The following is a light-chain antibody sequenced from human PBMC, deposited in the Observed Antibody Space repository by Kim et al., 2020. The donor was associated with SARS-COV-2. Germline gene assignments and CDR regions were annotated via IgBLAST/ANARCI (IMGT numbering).Light chain of an antibody. Sequence: DIVMTQSPDSLAVSLGERATINCRSSRSISSISSNVHYLAWYQQGPGQPPTPLSFWSSTRESGVPDRFSISRSGREFTLTINSLQAEEVAFYYGRKNIPLALSFGGRT. CDR2: WSS. V-gene: IGKV4-1*01. CDR1: RSISSISSNVHY. J-gene: IGKJ4*01. CDR3: RKNIPLALS.